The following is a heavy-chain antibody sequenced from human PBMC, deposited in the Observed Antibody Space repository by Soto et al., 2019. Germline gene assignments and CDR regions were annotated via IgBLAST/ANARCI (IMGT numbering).Heavy chain of an antibody. D-gene: IGHD2-21*02. J-gene: IGHJ4*02. CDR2: IYYSGST. V-gene: IGHV4-59*08. CDR1: GGSISSYY. CDR3: ARHFTPGLVVTAISGYFDY. Sequence: PSETLSLTCTVSGGSISSYYWSWIRQPPGKGLEWIGYIYYSGSTNYNPSLKSRVTISVDTSKNQFSLKLSSVTAADTAVYYCARHFTPGLVVTAISGYFDYWGQGTLVTVSS.